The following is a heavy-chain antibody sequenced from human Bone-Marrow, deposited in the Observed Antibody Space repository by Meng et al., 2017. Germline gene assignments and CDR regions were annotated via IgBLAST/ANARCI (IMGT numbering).Heavy chain of an antibody. CDR1: GGSVSSGSYY. Sequence: SETLSLTCTVSGGSVSSGSYYWSWIRQPPGKGLEWIGSIYHSGSTYYNPSLKSRVTISVDTSKNQFSLKLSSVTAADTAVYYCARVVPYYYDSSGYCFDYWGQGTLVTVSS. D-gene: IGHD3-22*01. J-gene: IGHJ4*02. V-gene: IGHV4-39*07. CDR3: ARVVPYYYDSSGYCFDY. CDR2: IYHSGST.